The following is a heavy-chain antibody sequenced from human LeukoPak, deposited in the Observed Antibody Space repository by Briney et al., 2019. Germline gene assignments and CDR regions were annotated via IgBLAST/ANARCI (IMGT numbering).Heavy chain of an antibody. Sequence: PSETLSLTCTVSGGSISRGVYYWSWIRQPAGKGLEWIGRVYPSGTTNYDPSLKSRVTISVDTSKNQFSLKLSSVTAADTAIYYCARLYSSASIGVHYFDYWGQGTLVTVSS. D-gene: IGHD6-6*01. J-gene: IGHJ4*02. CDR1: GGSISRGVYY. CDR2: VYPSGTT. CDR3: ARLYSSASIGVHYFDY. V-gene: IGHV4-61*02.